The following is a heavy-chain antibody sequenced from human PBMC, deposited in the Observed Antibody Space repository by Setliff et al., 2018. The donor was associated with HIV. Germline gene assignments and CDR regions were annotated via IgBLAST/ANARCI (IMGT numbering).Heavy chain of an antibody. CDR2: IYYSGST. V-gene: IGHV4-61*08. CDR3: AAWGPRYSYAPYFFDS. Sequence: PSETLSLTCNVSGVSVSSVGYYWTWIRQRPGKGLEWIGYIYYSGSTNYSPPLKSRVTISVDASRNQFSLRLSSVTAADTAVYYCAAWGPRYSYAPYFFDSWGQGTLVTVSS. CDR1: GVSVSSVGYY. D-gene: IGHD5-18*01. J-gene: IGHJ4*02.